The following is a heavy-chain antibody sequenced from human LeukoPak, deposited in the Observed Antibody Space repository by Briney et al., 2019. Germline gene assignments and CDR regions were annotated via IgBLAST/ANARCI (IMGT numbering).Heavy chain of an antibody. CDR2: ISRNTGNL. CDR3: ARDRGYNLQYNWFDP. J-gene: IGHJ5*02. CDR1: GFTFDDYA. Sequence: GGSLRLSCAASGFTFDDYATHWVRQAPGKGLEWVSGISRNTGNLGYADSVKGRFTISRDNAKNSLYLQMNSLRAEDTAVYYCARDRGYNLQYNWFDPWGQGTLVTVSS. D-gene: IGHD1-1*01. V-gene: IGHV3-9*01.